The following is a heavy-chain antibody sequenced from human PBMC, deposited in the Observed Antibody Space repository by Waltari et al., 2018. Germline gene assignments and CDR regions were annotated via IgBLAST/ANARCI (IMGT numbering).Heavy chain of an antibody. CDR3: ARDGGIAADFDY. Sequence: GPGLVKPSETLSLTCAVSNFSISSGYYWGWIRQPPGKGLEWIGRIYDSGSTYYNPSLKSRVTMSVDTSKNQFSLKLLSVTAADTAVYYCARDGGIAADFDYWGQGTLVTVSS. CDR1: NFSISSGYY. CDR2: IYDSGST. V-gene: IGHV4-38-2*02. J-gene: IGHJ4*02. D-gene: IGHD6-13*01.